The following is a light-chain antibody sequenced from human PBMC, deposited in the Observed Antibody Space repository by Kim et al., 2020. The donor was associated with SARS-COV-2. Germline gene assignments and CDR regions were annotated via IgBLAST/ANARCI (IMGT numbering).Light chain of an antibody. V-gene: IGKV1-33*01. J-gene: IGKJ2*03. CDR1: QDIYNN. CDR2: DAS. Sequence: DIQMTQSPSSLSASVGDRVTITCQASQDIYNNLNWYQHKAGKAPKLLIFDASNLDIGVPSRFSGSGSGTDFTFTISSLQPEDIATYYCQQYAKRLSFGQGTKLEI. CDR3: QQYAKRLS.